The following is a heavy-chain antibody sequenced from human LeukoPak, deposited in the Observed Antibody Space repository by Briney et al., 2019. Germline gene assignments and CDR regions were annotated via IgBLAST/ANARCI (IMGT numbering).Heavy chain of an antibody. CDR1: GGSISSYH. J-gene: IGHJ6*03. V-gene: IGHV4-59*01. CDR2: IYYSGST. CDR3: ARTGEDWGYYYYMDV. D-gene: IGHD7-27*01. Sequence: SETLSLTCTVSGGSISSYHWSWLRQPPGKGLERIGYIYYSGSTNYNLSLKSRVTISVDTSKNQFSLKLSSVTAADTAVYYCARTGEDWGYYYYMDVWGKGTTVTVSS.